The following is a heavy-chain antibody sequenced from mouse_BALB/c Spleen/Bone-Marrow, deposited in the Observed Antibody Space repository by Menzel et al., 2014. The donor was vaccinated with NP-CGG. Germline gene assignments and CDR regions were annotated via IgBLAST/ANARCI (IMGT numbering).Heavy chain of an antibody. D-gene: IGHD1-2*01. CDR3: ARSTTATYFDV. Sequence: AQLQQSGSVLVRPGASVKLSCRASGYTFTSSWMHWAKQRPGQGLEWIGEIHPNSGNTNYNEKSKGKATLTVDTSSSTAYVDLSSLTSEDSAVYYCARSTTATYFDVWGAGTTVTVSS. J-gene: IGHJ1*01. V-gene: IGHV1S130*01. CDR1: GYTFTSSW. CDR2: IHPNSGNT.